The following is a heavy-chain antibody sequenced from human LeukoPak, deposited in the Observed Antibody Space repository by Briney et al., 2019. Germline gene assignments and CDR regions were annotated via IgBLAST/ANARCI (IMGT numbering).Heavy chain of an antibody. CDR1: GYTSTSHY. D-gene: IGHD3-10*01. V-gene: IGHV1-46*01. J-gene: IGHJ4*02. CDR3: ARSEYYGSGSFDY. Sequence: ASMKVSCKASGYTSTSHYINWVRQAPGQGLEWMGIINPNSGSTDYAQKFRGRVILTRDTSTSTFYMELSSLRSEDTAVYYCARSEYYGSGSFDYWGQGTLVTVSS. CDR2: INPNSGST.